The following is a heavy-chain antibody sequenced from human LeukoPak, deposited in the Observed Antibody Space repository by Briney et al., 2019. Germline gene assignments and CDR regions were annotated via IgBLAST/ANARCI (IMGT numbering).Heavy chain of an antibody. CDR1: RGSISPYI. V-gene: IGHV4-59*01. CDR2: ISYNGNT. Sequence: SQTLSLTCSVSRGSISPYIWSWIRQPPGKGLEWIAYISYNGNTNYSPSLKSRVTISVDTSKNQFSLRLSSVTAADTAVYFCARVDGSWPSIWFDPWGQGTLVTVSS. D-gene: IGHD6-13*01. J-gene: IGHJ5*01. CDR3: ARVDGSWPSIWFDP.